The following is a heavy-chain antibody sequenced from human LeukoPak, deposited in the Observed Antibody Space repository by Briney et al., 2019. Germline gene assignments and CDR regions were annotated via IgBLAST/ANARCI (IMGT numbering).Heavy chain of an antibody. J-gene: IGHJ4*02. Sequence: SQTLSLTCTVSGGSISSGDYYWSWIRQPPGKGLEWIGYIYYSGSTYYNPSLKSRVTIPVDTSKNQFSLKLSSVTAADTAVYYCARATTVTTSFDYWGQGTLVTVSS. D-gene: IGHD4-17*01. CDR1: GGSISSGDYY. CDR2: IYYSGST. CDR3: ARATTVTTSFDY. V-gene: IGHV4-30-4*01.